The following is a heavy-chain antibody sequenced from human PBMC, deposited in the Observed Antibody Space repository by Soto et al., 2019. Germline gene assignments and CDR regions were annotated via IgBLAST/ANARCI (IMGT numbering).Heavy chain of an antibody. CDR1: GFTFSSYA. J-gene: IGHJ4*02. D-gene: IGHD2-2*01. Sequence: GGSLRLSCAASGFTFSSYAMSWVRQAPGKGLEWVSAISGSGGSTYYADSVKGRFTISRDNSKNTLYLQMNSLRAEDTAVYYCAKELMRYGYQLLGDFDYWGQGTLVTVSS. V-gene: IGHV3-23*01. CDR2: ISGSGGST. CDR3: AKELMRYGYQLLGDFDY.